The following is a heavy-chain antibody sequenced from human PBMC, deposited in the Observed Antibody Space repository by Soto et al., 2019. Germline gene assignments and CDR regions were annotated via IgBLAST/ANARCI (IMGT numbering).Heavy chain of an antibody. Sequence: EVQLVESGGGLVQPGESLRLSCAASGLTFRSYWMHWVRQAPGKGLVWVSRINTDGSVAMYVDSVKGRFTISRDNAKNPLSLHITRLRAEYTAVYYCLRDMQLWPLDSLGQGTLVTVSS. CDR2: INTDGSVA. CDR3: LRDMQLWPLDS. CDR1: GLTFRSYW. D-gene: IGHD6-13*01. V-gene: IGHV3-74*03. J-gene: IGHJ4*02.